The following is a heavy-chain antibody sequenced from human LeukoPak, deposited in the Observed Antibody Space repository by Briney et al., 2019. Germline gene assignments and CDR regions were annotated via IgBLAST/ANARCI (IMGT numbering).Heavy chain of an antibody. J-gene: IGHJ4*02. CDR2: INAGNGNT. CDR3: ARAGAYYYDSSGYYFDY. CDR1: GYTFTSYA. Sequence: ASVKVSCKASGYTFTSYAMHWVRQAPGQRLEWMGWINAGNGNTKYSQKFQGRVTITRDTSASTAYMELSSLRSEDTAVYYCARAGAYYYDSSGYYFDYWGQGTLVTVSS. D-gene: IGHD3-22*01. V-gene: IGHV1-3*01.